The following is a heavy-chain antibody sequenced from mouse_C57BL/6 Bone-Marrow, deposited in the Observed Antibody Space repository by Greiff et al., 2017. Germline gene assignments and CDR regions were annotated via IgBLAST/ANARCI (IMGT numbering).Heavy chain of an antibody. Sequence: QVQLQQSGAELAKPGASVKLSCKASGYTFTSYWMHWVKQRPGQGLEWIGYINPSSGYTKYNQKFKDKATLTADKPSSTAYMQLSSLTYEDSAVYYCARWGTAVVRYFDVWGTGTTVTVSS. V-gene: IGHV1-7*01. J-gene: IGHJ1*03. CDR3: ARWGTAVVRYFDV. D-gene: IGHD1-1*01. CDR2: INPSSGYT. CDR1: GYTFTSYW.